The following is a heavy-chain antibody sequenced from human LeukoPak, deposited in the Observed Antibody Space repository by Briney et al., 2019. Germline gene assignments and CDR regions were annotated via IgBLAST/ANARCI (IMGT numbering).Heavy chain of an antibody. V-gene: IGHV1-24*01. Sequence: ASVKVSCKASGGTFSSYAISWVRQAPGKGLEWMGGFDPEDGETIYAQKFQGRVTMTEDTSTDTAYMELSSLRSEDTAVYYCATSPYDSSGYTNLFDYWGQGTLVTVSS. CDR2: FDPEDGET. CDR1: GGTFSSYA. CDR3: ATSPYDSSGYTNLFDY. D-gene: IGHD3-22*01. J-gene: IGHJ4*02.